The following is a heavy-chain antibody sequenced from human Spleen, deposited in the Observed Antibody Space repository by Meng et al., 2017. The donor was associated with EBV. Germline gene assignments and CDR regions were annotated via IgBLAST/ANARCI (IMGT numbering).Heavy chain of an antibody. CDR2: IFHTGST. J-gene: IGHJ4*02. CDR3: ARGDGVTALAGRFDF. D-gene: IGHD6-19*01. V-gene: IGHV4-4*03. CDR1: GASITCSNW. Sequence: SGPGPGSPPGTPSLPVGVSGASITCSNWWSWVRQSPGKGLEWIGEIFHTGSTNYNPSLRSRVRLSVDKSKNQFSLDLRSVTAADTAVYYCARGDGVTALAGRFDFWGQGALVTVSS.